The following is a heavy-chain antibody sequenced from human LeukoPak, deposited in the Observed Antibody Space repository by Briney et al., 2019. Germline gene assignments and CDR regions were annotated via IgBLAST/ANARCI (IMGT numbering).Heavy chain of an antibody. CDR1: GFTFSTYA. CDR3: AKDRSFRSGYYDGFDI. CDR2: ISGSGDNT. D-gene: IGHD3-3*01. V-gene: IGHV3-23*01. J-gene: IGHJ3*02. Sequence: GGSLRLSCAASGFTFSTYAMSWVRQAPGKGLEWVSAISGSGDNTYYTDSVKGRFTVSRDNSKNTLYLQMNGLRAEDTAKYYCAKDRSFRSGYYDGFDIWGQGTMVTVSS.